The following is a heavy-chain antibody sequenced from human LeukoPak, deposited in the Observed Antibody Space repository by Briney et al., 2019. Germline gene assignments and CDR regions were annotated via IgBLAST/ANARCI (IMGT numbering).Heavy chain of an antibody. CDR3: AKNRDRYYYYYYMDV. D-gene: IGHD1-14*01. CDR1: GFTFSSYA. CDR2: FSGSGGST. J-gene: IGHJ6*03. V-gene: IGHV3-23*01. Sequence: GGSLRLSCAASGFTFSSYAMSWVRQAPGKGLECISGFSGSGGSTYYADSVKGRFTISRDNSKNTLYLQMNSLRAEDTAVYYCAKNRDRYYYYYYMDVWGKGTTVTVSS.